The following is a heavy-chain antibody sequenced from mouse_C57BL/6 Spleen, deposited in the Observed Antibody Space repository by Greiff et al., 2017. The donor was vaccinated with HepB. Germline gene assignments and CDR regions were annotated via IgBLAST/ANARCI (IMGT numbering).Heavy chain of an antibody. J-gene: IGHJ1*03. V-gene: IGHV5-16*01. D-gene: IGHD2-1*01. CDR2: INYDGSST. CDR1: GFTFSDYY. Sequence: EVQVVESEGGLVQPGSSMKLSCTASGFTFSDYYMAWVRQVPEKGLEWVANINYDGSSTYYLDSLKSRFIISRDNAKNILYLQMSSLKSEDTATYYCARDLLGWYFDVWGTGTTVTVSS. CDR3: ARDLLGWYFDV.